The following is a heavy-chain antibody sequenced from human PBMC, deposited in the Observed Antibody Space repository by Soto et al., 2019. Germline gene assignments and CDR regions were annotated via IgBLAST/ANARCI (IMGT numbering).Heavy chain of an antibody. CDR3: ARERLGPESNYYYYYGMDV. D-gene: IGHD6-19*01. CDR2: ISYDGSNK. V-gene: IGHV3-30-3*01. J-gene: IGHJ6*02. Sequence: QVQLVESGGGVVQPGRSLRLSCAASGFTFSSYAMHWVRQAPGKGLEWVAVISYDGSNKYYADSVKGRFTISRDNSKNTLYLQMNSLRAEDTAVYYCARERLGPESNYYYYYGMDVWGQGTTVTVSS. CDR1: GFTFSSYA.